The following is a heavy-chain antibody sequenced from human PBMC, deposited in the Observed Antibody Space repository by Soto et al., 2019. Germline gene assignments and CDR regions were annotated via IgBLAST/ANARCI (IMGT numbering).Heavy chain of an antibody. D-gene: IGHD1-26*01. J-gene: IGHJ6*02. CDR3: ARMELRTGYYGMDV. Sequence: ASVKVSCKASGYTFTSYVISWVLQAPGQGLEWMGWISAYNGNTNYAQKLQGRVTMTTDTSTSTAYMELRSLRSDDTAVYYCARMELRTGYYGMDVWGQGTTVTVSS. V-gene: IGHV1-18*04. CDR1: GYTFTSYV. CDR2: ISAYNGNT.